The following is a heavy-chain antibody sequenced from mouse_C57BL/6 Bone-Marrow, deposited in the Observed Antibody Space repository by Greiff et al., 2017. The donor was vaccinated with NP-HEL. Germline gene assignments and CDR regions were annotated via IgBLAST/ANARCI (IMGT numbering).Heavy chain of an antibody. Sequence: EVQVVESGGDLVKPGGSLKLSCAASGFTFSSYGMSWVRQTPDKRLEWVATISSGGSYTYYPDSVKGRFTISRDNAKNTLYLQMSSLKSEDTAMYYCAREDYYGSPWFAYWGQGTLVTVSA. D-gene: IGHD1-1*01. V-gene: IGHV5-6*01. CDR1: GFTFSSYG. CDR2: ISSGGSYT. CDR3: AREDYYGSPWFAY. J-gene: IGHJ3*01.